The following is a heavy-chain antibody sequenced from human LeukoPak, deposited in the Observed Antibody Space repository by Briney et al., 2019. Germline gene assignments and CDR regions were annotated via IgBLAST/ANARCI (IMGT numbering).Heavy chain of an antibody. V-gene: IGHV3-23*01. J-gene: IGHJ4*02. D-gene: IGHD3-22*01. CDR1: GFRFSSYA. Sequence: GGSLRLSCAASGFRFSSYAMSWVRQAPGKGLEWVSVISGSGGSTYYADSVKGRFTVSRDNSKNTVYLQMNSLRAEDTAVYYCAKDYYDSSGYYFHFDYWGQGTLVTITS. CDR3: AKDYYDSSGYYFHFDY. CDR2: ISGSGGST.